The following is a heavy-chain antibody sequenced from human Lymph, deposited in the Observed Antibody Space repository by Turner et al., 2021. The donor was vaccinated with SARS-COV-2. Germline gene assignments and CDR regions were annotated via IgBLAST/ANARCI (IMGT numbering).Heavy chain of an antibody. CDR2: ISYDGSNK. CDR3: ARDGGGWIYP. Sequence: QVQLVESGGGVVQPGRSLSHSCAASGFTFSTYAMHWVRQAPGKGLEWVALISYDGSNKYYADSVKGRFTISRDNSKNTLYLQMNSLRPEDTAVYYCARDGGGWIYPWGQGTLVTVSS. D-gene: IGHD3-16*01. J-gene: IGHJ5*02. CDR1: GFTFSTYA. V-gene: IGHV3-30-3*01.